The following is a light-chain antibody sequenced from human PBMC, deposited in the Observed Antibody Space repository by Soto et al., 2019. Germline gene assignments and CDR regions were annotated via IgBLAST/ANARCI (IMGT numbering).Light chain of an antibody. J-gene: IGKJ1*01. Sequence: IPLTHSPSTLSASGGYRVTITFRASQSVQTWLAWFQQKPGKAPKLLIYKATTLETGVPSRFSGSGSETEFTLTISSLQPDDFATYYCQHYNSYSEAFGQGTKVDI. CDR1: QSVQTW. CDR2: KAT. CDR3: QHYNSYSEA. V-gene: IGKV1-5*03.